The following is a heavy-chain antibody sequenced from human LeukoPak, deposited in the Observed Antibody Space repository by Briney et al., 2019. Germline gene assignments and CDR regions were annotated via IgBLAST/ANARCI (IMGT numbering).Heavy chain of an antibody. CDR2: IIPNSGGT. V-gene: IGHV1-2*02. D-gene: IGHD6-13*01. J-gene: IGHJ4*02. CDR3: AKIRLTAAGNQPLDY. CDR1: GYTFTDYY. Sequence: ASVKVSCKASGYTFTDYYIHWVRQAPGQGLEWMGWIIPNSGGTNYAQKFQGRVTMTRDTSISTAYMELNRLMSDDTAVHYCAKIRLTAAGNQPLDYWGQGTLVTVSS.